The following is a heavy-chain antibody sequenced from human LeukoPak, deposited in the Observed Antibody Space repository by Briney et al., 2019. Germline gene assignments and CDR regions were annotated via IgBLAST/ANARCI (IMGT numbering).Heavy chain of an antibody. CDR2: IYNSVTT. V-gene: IGHV4-59*13. D-gene: IGHD3-10*01. CDR3: ARGARSSDY. J-gene: IGHJ4*02. CDR1: GLXISANS. Sequence: SETLSLTCTVSGLXISANSCSWIRQPPGKGLEWIGYIYNSVTTNYNPSLTSRVNISVDTSKNQLSLKLSSATAADTAVYYCARGARSSDYWGQGTLVTVSS.